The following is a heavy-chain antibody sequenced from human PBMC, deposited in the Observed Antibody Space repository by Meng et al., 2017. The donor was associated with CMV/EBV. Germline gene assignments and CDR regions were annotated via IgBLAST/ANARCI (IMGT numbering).Heavy chain of an antibody. J-gene: IGHJ4*02. Sequence: GGSLRLSCAASGFTVSSNYMSWVRQAPGKGLEWVSVIYSGGSTYYADSVKGRFTISRDNSKNTLYLQMNSLRAEDTAAYYCATTYYYGSGSYYTLDYWGQGTLVTVSS. CDR2: IYSGGST. V-gene: IGHV3-53*01. CDR3: ATTYYYGSGSYYTLDY. CDR1: GFTVSSNY. D-gene: IGHD3-10*01.